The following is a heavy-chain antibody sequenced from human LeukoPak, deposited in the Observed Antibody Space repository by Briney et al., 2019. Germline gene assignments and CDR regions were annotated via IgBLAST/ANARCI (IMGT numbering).Heavy chain of an antibody. CDR3: ARAMWQLVLGNYFYYMDV. J-gene: IGHJ6*03. CDR2: ISSSGSTI. D-gene: IGHD6-13*01. V-gene: IGHV3-48*03. CDR1: GFAFSSYE. Sequence: GGSLRLSCAASGFAFSSYEMNWVRQAPGKGLEWVSYISSSGSTIYYADSVKGRFTISRDNAKNSLYLQMNSLRAEDTAVYYCARAMWQLVLGNYFYYMDVWGSGTTVTVSS.